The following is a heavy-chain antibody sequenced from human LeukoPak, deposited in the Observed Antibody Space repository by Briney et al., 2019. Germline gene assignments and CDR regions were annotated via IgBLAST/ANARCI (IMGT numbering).Heavy chain of an antibody. V-gene: IGHV1-18*01. J-gene: IGHJ5*02. D-gene: IGHD2-2*01. CDR2: ISAYNGNT. CDR3: ARVRRAAITWFDP. Sequence: GASVKVSCKASGYSFTSYGISWVRQAPGQGLERMGWISAYNGNTNYAQKLQGRVTMTTDTSTSTAYMELRSLRSDDTAVYYCARVRRAAITWFDPWGQGTLVTVSS. CDR1: GYSFTSYG.